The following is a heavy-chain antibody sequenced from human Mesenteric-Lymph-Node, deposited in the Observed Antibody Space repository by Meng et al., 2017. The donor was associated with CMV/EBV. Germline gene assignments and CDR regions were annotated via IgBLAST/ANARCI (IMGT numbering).Heavy chain of an antibody. CDR3: ARYYDSSGSYYEAFDY. Sequence: ASVKVSCKASGYTFINYGLSWARQAPGQGLEWMGWITAYSGNTTYAQKFQGRVTMTTDTSTSTVYMELRSLRSDDTAVYYCARYYDSSGSYYEAFDYWGQGTLVTVSS. J-gene: IGHJ4*02. V-gene: IGHV1-18*01. CDR2: ITAYSGNT. D-gene: IGHD3-22*01. CDR1: GYTFINYG.